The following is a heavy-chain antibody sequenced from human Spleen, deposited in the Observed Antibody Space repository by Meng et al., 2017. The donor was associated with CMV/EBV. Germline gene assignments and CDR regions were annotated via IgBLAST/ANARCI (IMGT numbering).Heavy chain of an antibody. Sequence: QQDGAVLLAPAGTPALSRPIAGDTVLSRRSAWNWIRQSPSGGLEWLGRTDYRSKWYNDYAVSVKSRITINPDTSKNQFSLQLNSVTPEDTAVYYCARLRHDYGTGFDPWGQGTLVTVSS. CDR1: GDTVLSRRSA. D-gene: IGHD4-17*01. CDR3: ARLRHDYGTGFDP. J-gene: IGHJ5*02. V-gene: IGHV6-1*01. CDR2: TDYRSKWYN.